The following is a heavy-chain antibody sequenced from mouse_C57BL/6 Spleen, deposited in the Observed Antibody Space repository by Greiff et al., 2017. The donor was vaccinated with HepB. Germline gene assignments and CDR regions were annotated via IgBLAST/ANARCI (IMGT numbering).Heavy chain of an antibody. CDR1: GYTFTDYE. Sequence: QVQLQQSGAELVRPGASVTLSCKASGYTFTDYEMHWVKQTPVHGLEWIGAIDPETGGTAYNQKFKGKAILTADKSSSTAYMELRSLTSEYSAVYYCTRYHYYGSSYFDYWGQGTTLTVSS. CDR2: IDPETGGT. J-gene: IGHJ2*01. D-gene: IGHD1-1*01. CDR3: TRYHYYGSSYFDY. V-gene: IGHV1-15*01.